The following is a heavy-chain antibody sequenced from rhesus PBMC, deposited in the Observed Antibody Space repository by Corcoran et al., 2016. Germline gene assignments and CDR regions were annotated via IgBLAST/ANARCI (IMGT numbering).Heavy chain of an antibody. D-gene: IGHD6S26*01. Sequence: QVQLQESGPGLVQPSETLSLTAAVSGYSISRVDGWVGIRQTPGKGLELIEQIFGGTGNTYYNPSLKSRVTVSKDTSKNQFSLRLTSVTAADTAVYYCLSSGWSGFWGQGVLVTVSS. J-gene: IGHJ4*01. CDR2: IFGGTGNT. V-gene: IGHV4-127*01. CDR1: GYSISRVDG. CDR3: LSSGWSGF.